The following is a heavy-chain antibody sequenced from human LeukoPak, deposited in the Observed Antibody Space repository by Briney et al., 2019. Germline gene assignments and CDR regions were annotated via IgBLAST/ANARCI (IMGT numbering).Heavy chain of an antibody. J-gene: IGHJ4*02. CDR3: AKDISSAHYYDSSGYYGYFDY. Sequence: PGGSLRLSCAASGFTFDDYAMHWVRHAQGKGLERVSGISWNSGSIGYADSVKGRFTISRDNAKNSLYLQMNSLRAEDTALYYCAKDISSAHYYDSSGYYGYFDYWGQGTLVTVSS. V-gene: IGHV3-9*01. CDR1: GFTFDDYA. D-gene: IGHD3-22*01. CDR2: ISWNSGSI.